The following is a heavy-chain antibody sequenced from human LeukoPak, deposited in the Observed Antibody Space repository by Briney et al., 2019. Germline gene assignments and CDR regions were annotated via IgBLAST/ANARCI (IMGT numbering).Heavy chain of an antibody. Sequence: GGSLRLSCAASGFTFSSYEMNWVRQAPGKGLEWVSYISSSGSNIYYADSVKGRFTISRDNAKNSLYLQMNSLRAEDTAVYYCAELGITMIGGVWGKGTTVTISS. CDR1: GFTFSSYE. J-gene: IGHJ6*04. CDR3: AELGITMIGGV. D-gene: IGHD3-10*02. V-gene: IGHV3-48*03. CDR2: ISSSGSNI.